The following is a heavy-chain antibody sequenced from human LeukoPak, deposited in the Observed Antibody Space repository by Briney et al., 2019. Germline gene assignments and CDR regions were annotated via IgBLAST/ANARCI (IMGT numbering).Heavy chain of an antibody. J-gene: IGHJ4*02. CDR2: ISSSSSTI. Sequence: PGGSLRLSCAASGFTFSSYSMNWDRQAPGKGLEWVSYISSSSSTIYYADSVKGRFTISRDNAKNSLYLQMNSLRAEDTAVYYCARDLGLDGDWGQGTLVTVSS. V-gene: IGHV3-48*01. CDR3: ARDLGLDGD. D-gene: IGHD2-2*03. CDR1: GFTFSSYS.